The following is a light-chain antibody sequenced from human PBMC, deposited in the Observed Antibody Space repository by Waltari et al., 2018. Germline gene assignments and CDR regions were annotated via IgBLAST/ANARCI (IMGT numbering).Light chain of an antibody. CDR1: QSVRSC. J-gene: IGKJ4*01. CDR3: QQRHDWPLN. CDR2: DAS. Sequence: EILLTQSPVTLSVSPGERATLSCKASQSVRSCLAWYQQKPGQAPRLLIYDASNRASGIPARFSGSGSGTDFTLTISNVEPEDFAVYYCQQRHDWPLNFGGGTKLEIK. V-gene: IGKV3-11*01.